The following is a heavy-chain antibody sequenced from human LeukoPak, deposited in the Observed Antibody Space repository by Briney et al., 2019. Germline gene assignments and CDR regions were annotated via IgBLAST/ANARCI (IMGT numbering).Heavy chain of an antibody. D-gene: IGHD1-26*01. CDR3: ARGEGSLYYFDY. CDR1: GVSISSGTYH. Sequence: SETLSLTCTVSGVSISSGTYHWTWIRQHPGKGLEWIGYIYYSGNTYYNPSLKSRVTISVDTSKNQFSLKLSSVTAADTAVYYCARGEGSLYYFDYWGQGTLVTVSS. V-gene: IGHV4-31*03. J-gene: IGHJ4*02. CDR2: IYYSGNT.